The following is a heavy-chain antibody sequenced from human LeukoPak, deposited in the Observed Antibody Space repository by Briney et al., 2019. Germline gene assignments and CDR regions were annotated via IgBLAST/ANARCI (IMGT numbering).Heavy chain of an antibody. V-gene: IGHV1-18*01. J-gene: IGHJ4*02. D-gene: IGHD1-26*01. CDR2: ISPYNGNT. CDR1: GYTFTSFG. Sequence: ASVKVSCKASGYTFTSFGFSWVRQAPGQGLEWMGWISPYNGNTKYLQKFQGRVTMTTDTSTSTASMEVRSLRSDDTAVYYCAREESIGRYQFLHEYWGQGTLVTVSS. CDR3: AREESIGRYQFLHEY.